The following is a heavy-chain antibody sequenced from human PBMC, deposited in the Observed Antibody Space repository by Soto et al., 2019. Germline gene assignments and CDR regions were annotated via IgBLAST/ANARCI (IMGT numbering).Heavy chain of an antibody. V-gene: IGHV1-2*02. J-gene: IGHJ5*02. D-gene: IGHD3-9*01. Sequence: ASVKVSCKASGYTFTGYYMHWVRPAPGQGLEWMGWINPNSGGTNYAQKFQGRVTMTRDTSISTAYMELSRLRSDDTAVYYCARDFRPDISTNWFDPWGQGTLVTV. CDR3: ARDFRPDISTNWFDP. CDR2: INPNSGGT. CDR1: GYTFTGYY.